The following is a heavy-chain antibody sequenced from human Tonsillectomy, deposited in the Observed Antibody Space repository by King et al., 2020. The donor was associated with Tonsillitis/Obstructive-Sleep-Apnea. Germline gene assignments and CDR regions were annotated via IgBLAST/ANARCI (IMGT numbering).Heavy chain of an antibody. CDR3: ARGAGQLDDFYYYYMDV. Sequence: VQLVESGGGVVQPGRSLRLSCAASGFTFTSYAMHWVRQAPGKGLEWVAVISYDRSNIYYAVSVKGRFTISRANSKNTLYLQMNSLRAEDTAVYYCARGAGQLDDFYYYYMDVWGKGTTVTVSS. CDR1: GFTFTSYA. V-gene: IGHV3-30*01. CDR2: ISYDRSNI. D-gene: IGHD6-13*01. J-gene: IGHJ6*03.